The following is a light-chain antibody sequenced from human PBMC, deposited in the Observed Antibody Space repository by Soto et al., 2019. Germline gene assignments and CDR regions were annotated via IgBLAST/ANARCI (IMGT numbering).Light chain of an antibody. CDR1: RSTIGGNA. V-gene: IGLV1-51*01. CDR3: GSWDSTLRAYG. J-gene: IGLJ1*01. CDR2: DDN. Sequence: QSLLTQPPSVSAAPGQEVIISCSGSRSTIGGNAVSVDQPLPGAAPRLLIYDDNELPSGIPDRFSGSKSGPSDTLGITGFQTGDEADYYCGSWDSTLRAYGFGNGTKVTGL.